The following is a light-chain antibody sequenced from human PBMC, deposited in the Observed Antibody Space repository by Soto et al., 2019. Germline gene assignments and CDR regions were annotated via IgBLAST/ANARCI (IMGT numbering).Light chain of an antibody. J-gene: IGKJ1*01. CDR2: AAS. V-gene: IGKV1-39*01. CDR3: QQYYSYPPT. Sequence: DIQMTQSPSSLSASVVDRVTITCRASQSISSYLNLYQQKPGKAPKLLIYAASTLQSGVPSRFSGSGSGTDFTLTISCLQSEDFATYYCQQYYSYPPTFGQATTVDI. CDR1: QSISSY.